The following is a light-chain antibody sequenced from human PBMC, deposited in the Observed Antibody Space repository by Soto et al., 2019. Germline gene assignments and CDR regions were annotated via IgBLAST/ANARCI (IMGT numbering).Light chain of an antibody. CDR3: QQSYSAPLT. Sequence: DIQMTQSPSSLSASVGDRVTITCRASQSISSYLNWYQQKPGKAPKLLIYAASTLQSGVTSRFSGSGSGIDFTLIISSLQPEDFASYYCQQSYSAPLTFGGGTKVEIK. V-gene: IGKV1-39*01. CDR2: AAS. CDR1: QSISSY. J-gene: IGKJ4*01.